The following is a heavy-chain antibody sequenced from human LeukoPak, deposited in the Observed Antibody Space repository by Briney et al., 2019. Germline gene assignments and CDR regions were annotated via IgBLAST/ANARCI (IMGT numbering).Heavy chain of an antibody. V-gene: IGHV3-23*01. CDR1: GFTFSSYG. CDR3: ARSGLNRFDY. Sequence: AGGSLRLSCAASGFTFSSYGMSWVRQAPGKGLEWVSAISGSGGSTYYADSVKGRFSISRDNSTNTLYLQMNSLRAEDTAAYYCARSGLNRFDYWGQGTLVTVSS. J-gene: IGHJ4*02. D-gene: IGHD2-15*01. CDR2: ISGSGGST.